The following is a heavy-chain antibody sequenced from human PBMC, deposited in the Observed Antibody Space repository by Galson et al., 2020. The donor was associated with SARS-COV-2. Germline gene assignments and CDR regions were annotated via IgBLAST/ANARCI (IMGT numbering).Heavy chain of an antibody. CDR2: IYHSGTT. CDR3: ARTSGELDI. CDR1: GGSISTDGHF. D-gene: IGHD3-10*01. J-gene: IGHJ3*02. V-gene: IGHV4-31*03. Sequence: SETLSLTCTVSGGSISTDGHFWTWIRQPPGKGLEGIGYIYHSGTTYYNPSLKSRLNIAVDTSQNQFSLRLRSVTAADTAVYFCARTSGELDIWGQGTMVTVSS.